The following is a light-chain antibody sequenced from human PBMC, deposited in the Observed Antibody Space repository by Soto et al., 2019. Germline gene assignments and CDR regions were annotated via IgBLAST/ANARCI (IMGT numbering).Light chain of an antibody. CDR3: QQRSNWPT. J-gene: IGKJ1*01. CDR1: QSFRGL. Sequence: EVVLTQSPVHLSLSPGERATLSCRASQSFRGLLAWFQQRPGQAPRLLIYDASNRATGIPARFSGSGSGTDFTLTISSLEPEDFAVYYCQQRSNWPTFGQGTKVDIK. CDR2: DAS. V-gene: IGKV3-11*01.